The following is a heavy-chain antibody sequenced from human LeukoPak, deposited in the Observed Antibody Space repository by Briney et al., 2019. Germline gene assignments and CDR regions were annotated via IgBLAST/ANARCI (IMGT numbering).Heavy chain of an antibody. V-gene: IGHV1-8*01. CDR1: GYTFTSYD. Sequence: GASVKVSCKASGYTFTSYDINWVRQATGQGLEWMGWMNPNSGNTGYAQKFQGRVTTTRNTSISTAYMELSSLRSEDTAVYYCARSSSGYYYYGMDVWGQGTTVTVSS. CDR2: MNPNSGNT. D-gene: IGHD3-22*01. CDR3: ARSSSGYYYYGMDV. J-gene: IGHJ6*02.